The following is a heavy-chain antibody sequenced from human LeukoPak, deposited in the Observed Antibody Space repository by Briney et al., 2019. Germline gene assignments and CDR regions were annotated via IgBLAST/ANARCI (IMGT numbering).Heavy chain of an antibody. D-gene: IGHD3-22*01. CDR3: ASDLAPYYYDSSGYYSGPFDY. Sequence: KSGGSLRLSCAASGFTFSSYSMNWVRQAPGKGLEWVSSISSSSSYIYYADSVKGRFTISRDNAKNSLYLQMNSLRAEDTAVYYCASDLAPYYYDSSGYYSGPFDYWGQGTLVTVSS. J-gene: IGHJ4*02. CDR1: GFTFSSYS. V-gene: IGHV3-21*01. CDR2: ISSSSSYI.